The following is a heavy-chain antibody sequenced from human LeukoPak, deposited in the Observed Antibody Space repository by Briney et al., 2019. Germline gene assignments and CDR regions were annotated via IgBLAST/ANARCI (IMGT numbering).Heavy chain of an antibody. CDR3: AKDWASYNYVDYFDY. CDR2: ISYDGSNK. V-gene: IGHV3-30*18. J-gene: IGHJ4*02. Sequence: PGRSLRLSCAASGFTFSSYGMHWVRQAPGKGLEWVAVISYDGSNKYYADSVKGRFTISRDNSKNTLYLQMNSLRAEDTAVYYCAKDWASYNYVDYFDYWGQGTLVTVSS. D-gene: IGHD5-24*01. CDR1: GFTFSSYG.